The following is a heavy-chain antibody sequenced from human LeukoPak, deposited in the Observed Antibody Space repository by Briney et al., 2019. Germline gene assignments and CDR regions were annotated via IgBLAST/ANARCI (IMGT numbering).Heavy chain of an antibody. CDR3: ARSGLTGMRQYARKNDYYYGMEV. D-gene: IGHD1-1*01. J-gene: IGHJ6*02. V-gene: IGHV4-34*01. Sequence: SETLSLTCSVDGVSLRGYNWNWIRQSPGKGLKWIGEINYSGSITYTNPSLQSRVTISVDTSKNHFSLKLSSVTVADTAIYYCARSGLTGMRQYARKNDYYYGMEVWGQGATVIVSS. CDR1: GVSLRGYN. CDR2: INYSGSIT.